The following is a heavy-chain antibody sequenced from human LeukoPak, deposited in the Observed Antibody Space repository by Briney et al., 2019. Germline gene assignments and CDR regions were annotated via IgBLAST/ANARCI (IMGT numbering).Heavy chain of an antibody. CDR2: IYYSGNT. CDR3: ARDRYFDL. J-gene: IGHJ2*01. V-gene: IGHV4-59*01. CDR1: GGSISDYY. Sequence: SETLSLTCTVSGGSISDYYWSWIRQPPGKGLEWIGHIYYSGNTNYNPSLKSRVTISVDTSKNQFSLKLSSVTAADTAVYYCARDRYFDLWGRGTLVTVSS.